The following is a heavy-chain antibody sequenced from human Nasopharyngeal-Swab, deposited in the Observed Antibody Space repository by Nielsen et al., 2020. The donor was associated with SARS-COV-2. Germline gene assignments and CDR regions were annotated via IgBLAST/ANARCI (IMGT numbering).Heavy chain of an antibody. D-gene: IGHD3-22*01. V-gene: IGHV4-31*02. J-gene: IGHJ4*02. CDR3: ARALRGRPMVIGRYFDF. CDR2: IYYSGST. Sequence: WIPQPPGKSLEWIGYIYYSGSTFYNPSLKSRVAISVDTSKNQFSLNVSSVTAADTAVYYCARALRGRPMVIGRYFDFWGQGTLVTVSS.